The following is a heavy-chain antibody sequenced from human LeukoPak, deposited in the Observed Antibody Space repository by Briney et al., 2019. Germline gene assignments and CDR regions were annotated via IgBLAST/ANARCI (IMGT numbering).Heavy chain of an antibody. V-gene: IGHV3-74*01. D-gene: IGHD3-16*01. CDR1: GFTFPIYW. CDR2: VNGDGSTT. Sequence: GGSLRLSCAASGFTFPIYWMHWVRQAPGKGLVWVSRVNGDGSTTTYADSGKGRFTISRDNAKNTVYLQMDSLRAEDTAVYYCTRPQHGDLYAFDIWGQGTMVTVSS. CDR3: TRPQHGDLYAFDI. J-gene: IGHJ3*02.